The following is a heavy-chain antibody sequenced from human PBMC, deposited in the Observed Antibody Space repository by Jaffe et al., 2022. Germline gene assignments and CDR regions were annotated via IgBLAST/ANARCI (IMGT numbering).Heavy chain of an antibody. CDR1: GYSISNGYY. J-gene: IGHJ4*02. Sequence: QVQLQESGPGLVKPSETLSLTCAVSGYSISNGYYWGWIRQPPGKGLEWIGSIYQSGNTNYNPSLKSRVTISLDTSKNQFSLELTSVTAADTALYYCVRGSYFHYWGQGTLVTVSS. CDR2: IYQSGNT. CDR3: VRGSYFHY. V-gene: IGHV4-38-2*01.